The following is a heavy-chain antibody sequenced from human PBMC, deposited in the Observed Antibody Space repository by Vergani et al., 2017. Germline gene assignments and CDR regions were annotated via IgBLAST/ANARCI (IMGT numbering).Heavy chain of an antibody. D-gene: IGHD6-6*01. J-gene: IGHJ6*03. CDR1: GYTFTTFY. V-gene: IGHV1-2*02. CDR3: ARVHESIEYSSSSGDYYYYYMDV. CDR2: INPNSGGT. Sequence: QVQLVQSGAEVKRPGASLKVSCKTSGYTFTTFYLHWVRLAPGQGLEWMGWINPNSGGTNYAQKFQGRVTMTRDTSISTAYMELSRLRSDDTAVYYCARVHESIEYSSSSGDYYYYYMDVWGKGTTVTVSS.